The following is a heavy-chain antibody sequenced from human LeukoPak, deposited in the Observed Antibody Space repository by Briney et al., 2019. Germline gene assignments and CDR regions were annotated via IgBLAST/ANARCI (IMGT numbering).Heavy chain of an antibody. J-gene: IGHJ4*02. V-gene: IGHV3-7*03. CDR2: IKDDGSKK. CDR1: GFTFSRHW. CDR3: ATPLDYYDSSGYHQGGD. D-gene: IGHD3-22*01. Sequence: GGSLRLSCAASGFTFSRHWMTWVRQAPGKGLEWVANIKDDGSKKNYVDSVKGRFTISRDNAKNSLYLQMNSLRAEDTAVYFCATPLDYYDSSGYHQGGDWGQGTLVTVSS.